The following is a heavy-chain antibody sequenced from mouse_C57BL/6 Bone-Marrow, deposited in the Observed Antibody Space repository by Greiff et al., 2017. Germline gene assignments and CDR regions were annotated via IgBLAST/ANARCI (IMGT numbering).Heavy chain of an antibody. CDR2: ISSGGSYT. D-gene: IGHD1-1*01. J-gene: IGHJ1*03. CDR3: ARPLYGSSHGGYFDV. CDR1: GFTFSSYG. Sequence: EVNVVESGGDLVKPGGSLKLSCAASGFTFSSYGMSWVRQTPDKRLEWVATISSGGSYTYYPDSVKGRFTISRDNAKNTLYLQMSSLKSEDTAMYYCARPLYGSSHGGYFDVWGTGTTVTVSS. V-gene: IGHV5-6*01.